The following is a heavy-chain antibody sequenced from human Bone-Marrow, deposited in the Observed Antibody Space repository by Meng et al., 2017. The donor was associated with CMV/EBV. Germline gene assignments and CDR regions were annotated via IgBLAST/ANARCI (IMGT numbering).Heavy chain of an antibody. CDR3: ARERFLVPAASPDYYYYGMDV. CDR1: GGTFSSYA. CDR2: IDPNGGGT. V-gene: IGHV1-2*02. D-gene: IGHD2-2*01. J-gene: IGHJ6*02. Sequence: ASVKVSCKASGGTFSSYAISWVRQAPGQGLEWMGWIDPNGGGTNYAQKFQDRVTMTSDTSIRTAYMELSRLRSDDTALYYCARERFLVPAASPDYYYYGMDVWGQGTTVTVSS.